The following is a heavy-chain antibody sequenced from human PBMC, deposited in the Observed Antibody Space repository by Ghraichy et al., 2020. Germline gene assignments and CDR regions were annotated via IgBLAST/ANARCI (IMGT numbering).Heavy chain of an antibody. CDR3: AKPLTDGRYPRTPPTFDS. J-gene: IGHJ4*02. D-gene: IGHD3-9*01. CDR2: ISYDGSNK. V-gene: IGHV3-30*18. CDR1: GFTFRSYG. Sequence: GGSLRLSCVASGFTFRSYGMHWVRQAPGKGLEWVAVISYDGSNKYYADSVKGRFTVSRDISKNTLFLQMNSLRAEDTAVYYCAKPLTDGRYPRTPPTFDSWGQGTLVTVSS.